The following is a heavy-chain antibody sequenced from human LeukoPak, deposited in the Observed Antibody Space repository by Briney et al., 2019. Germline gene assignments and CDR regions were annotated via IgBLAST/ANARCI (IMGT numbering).Heavy chain of an antibody. CDR3: ARIGHDLYQPFDF. D-gene: IGHD2-2*01. CDR2: ISFDGSQK. J-gene: IGHJ4*01. V-gene: IGHV3-33*08. Sequence: PGGSLRLSCAVSGFIFSTYSMNWVRQAPGKGLEGVALISFDGSQKYYADSVKGRFTISRDNSKSTVYLQMNSLRAEDTAIYYCARIGHDLYQPFDFWGNGNLITVSS. CDR1: GFIFSTYS.